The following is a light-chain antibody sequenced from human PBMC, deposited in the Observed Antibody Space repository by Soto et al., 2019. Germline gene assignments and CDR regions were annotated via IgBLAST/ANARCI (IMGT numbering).Light chain of an antibody. CDR3: QQYGSSRT. V-gene: IGKV3-20*01. J-gene: IGKJ1*01. CDR1: QSVSSSY. CDR2: GAS. Sequence: IVFTKSPCTVSLPTGERATLSCRASQSVSSSYLAWYQQKPGQAPRLLIYGASSRATGIPDRFSGSGSGTDFTLTISRLEPEDFAVYYCQQYGSSRTFGQGTKVDI.